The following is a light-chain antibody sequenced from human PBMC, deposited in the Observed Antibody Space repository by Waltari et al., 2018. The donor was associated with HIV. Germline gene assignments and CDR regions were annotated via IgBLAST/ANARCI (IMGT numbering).Light chain of an antibody. CDR2: SNN. CDR3: AAWDDSLHGEL. Sequence: QSVLTQTPSLSGTPGQRVTISCSGGYSNIGSNTLNWYQQFPGTAPRLLIYSNNQRPSGVPDRFSGSKSGTSASLVISELQSQDEADYHCAAWDDSLHGELFGGGTKLTVL. J-gene: IGLJ2*01. V-gene: IGLV1-44*01. CDR1: YSNIGSNT.